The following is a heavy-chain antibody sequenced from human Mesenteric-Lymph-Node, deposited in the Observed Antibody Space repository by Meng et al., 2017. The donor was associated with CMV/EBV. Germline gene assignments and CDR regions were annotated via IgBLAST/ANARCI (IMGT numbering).Heavy chain of an antibody. J-gene: IGHJ5*02. CDR2: INTDGSEK. CDR1: GFTFSRHW. D-gene: IGHD1-1*01. V-gene: IGHV3-74*01. CDR3: ARKNDDADLDL. Sequence: GESLKISCAASGFTFSRHWMHWVRQGPGEGLVWMSRINTDGSEKNYADSVRGRFTISRDNTRRTLYLQMNNLRVEDTAVYYCARKNDDADLDLWGQGTPVTVSS.